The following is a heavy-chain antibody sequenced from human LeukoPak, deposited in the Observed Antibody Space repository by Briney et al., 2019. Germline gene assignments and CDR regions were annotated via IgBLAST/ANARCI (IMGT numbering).Heavy chain of an antibody. V-gene: IGHV1-69*01. D-gene: IGHD2-21*01. J-gene: IGHJ3*02. CDR3: ARARYFGGAFDI. Sequence: SVKVSCKASGGTFSSYAISWVRQAPGQGLEWMGGIIPTFGTANYAQKFQGRATITADESTSTAYMELSSLRSEDTAVYYCARARYFGGAFDIWGQGTMVSVSS. CDR2: IIPTFGTA. CDR1: GGTFSSYA.